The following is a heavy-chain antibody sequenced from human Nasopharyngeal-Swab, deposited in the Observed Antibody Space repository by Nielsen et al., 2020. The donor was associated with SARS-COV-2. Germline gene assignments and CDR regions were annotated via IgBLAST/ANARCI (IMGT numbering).Heavy chain of an antibody. V-gene: IGHV3-74*01. Sequence: GEPPPMSCAASGFNFSSYWMHRVRPAPGKGLVWVSRINSDGSCTSYADSVKGRFTISRDNAKNTLYLQMNSLRAEDTAVYYCARDKVVVVPAAIYYYGMDVWGQGTTVTVSS. D-gene: IGHD2-2*01. CDR3: ARDKVVVVPAAIYYYGMDV. J-gene: IGHJ6*02. CDR1: GFNFSSYW. CDR2: INSDGSCT.